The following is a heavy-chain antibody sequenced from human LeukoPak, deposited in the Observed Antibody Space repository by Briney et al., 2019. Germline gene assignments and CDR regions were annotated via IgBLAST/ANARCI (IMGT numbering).Heavy chain of an antibody. J-gene: IGHJ6*02. CDR2: ISSSSSTI. CDR3: ARYCSSTSCSRSYYYYYGMDV. Sequence: GGSLRLSCAASGFTFSSYSMNWVRQAPGKGLEWVSYISSSSSTIYHADSVKGRFTISRDNAKNSLYLQMNSLRDEDTAVYYCARYCSSTSCSRSYYYYYGMDVWGQGTTVTVSS. V-gene: IGHV3-48*02. CDR1: GFTFSSYS. D-gene: IGHD2-2*01.